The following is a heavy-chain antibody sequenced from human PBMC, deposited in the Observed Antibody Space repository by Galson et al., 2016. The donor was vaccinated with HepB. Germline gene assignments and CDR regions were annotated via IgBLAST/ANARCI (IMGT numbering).Heavy chain of an antibody. Sequence: SLRLSCAASGFTVSTNHVTWVRQAPGKGLEWVALVDDGGTTFYAGSVQGRFTMSRDTSTNTPSLQMNNRRATSTAVYFCVRGLFEKWGQGTLVTVSS. J-gene: IGHJ4*02. V-gene: IGHV3-53*01. CDR2: VDDGGTT. CDR1: GFTVSTNH. CDR3: VRGLFEK.